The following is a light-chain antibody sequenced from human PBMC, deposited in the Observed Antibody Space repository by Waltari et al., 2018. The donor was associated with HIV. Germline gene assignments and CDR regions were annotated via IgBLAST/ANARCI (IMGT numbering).Light chain of an antibody. Sequence: ELVLKQSPATLSLSPGERATLSCRASQSISSSYLAWYQQKPGQAPRLLIDGSSSRATGIPDRCSGSGSGTDFTLTISRLEPEDFAVYYCQQYGSSGTFGQGTKLEIK. V-gene: IGKV3-20*01. CDR1: QSISSSY. CDR3: QQYGSSGT. J-gene: IGKJ2*01. CDR2: GSS.